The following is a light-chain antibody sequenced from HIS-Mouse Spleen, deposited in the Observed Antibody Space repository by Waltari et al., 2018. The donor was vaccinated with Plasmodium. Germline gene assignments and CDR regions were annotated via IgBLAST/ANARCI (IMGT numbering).Light chain of an antibody. V-gene: IGKV1-39*01. Sequence: DIQLTQSPSSLSASVGDRVTITCRARQNISSYLNWYQQKPGKAPKLLIYAASSLQSGVPSRFSGSGSGTDFTLTISSLQPEDFATYYCQQSYSTPPTFGGGTKVEIK. CDR3: QQSYSTPPT. J-gene: IGKJ4*01. CDR1: QNISSY. CDR2: AAS.